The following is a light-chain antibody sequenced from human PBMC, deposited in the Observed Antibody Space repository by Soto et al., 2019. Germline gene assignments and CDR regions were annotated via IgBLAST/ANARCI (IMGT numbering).Light chain of an antibody. CDR1: SSNIGSGYD. CDR3: QSYDRSLRGYG. Sequence: QSVLTQPPSVSGAPGQRVTISCTGTSSNIGSGYDVHWYQHLPGTAPKLLIYGNTIRPSGVPDRFSGSKSGTSASLAITGLQAEDEADYYCQSYDRSLRGYGFGTGTKVTVL. CDR2: GNT. J-gene: IGLJ1*01. V-gene: IGLV1-40*01.